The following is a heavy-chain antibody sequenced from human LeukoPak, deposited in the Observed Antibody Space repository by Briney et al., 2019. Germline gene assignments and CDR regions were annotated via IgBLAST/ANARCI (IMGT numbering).Heavy chain of an antibody. J-gene: IGHJ5*02. CDR1: GGSFSGYY. CDR3: ARGGPDIVVVPAAPGVRFDP. V-gene: IGHV4-34*01. Sequence: PSETLSLTCAVYGGSFSGYYWSWIRQPPGKGLEWIGEINHSGSTNYNPSLRSRVTISADTSKNQFSLKLSSVTAADTAVYYCARGGPDIVVVPAAPGVRFDPWGQGTLVTVSS. CDR2: INHSGST. D-gene: IGHD2-2*01.